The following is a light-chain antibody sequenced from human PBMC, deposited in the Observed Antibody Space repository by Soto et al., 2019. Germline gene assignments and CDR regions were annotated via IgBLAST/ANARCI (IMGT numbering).Light chain of an antibody. V-gene: IGLV2-11*01. CDR2: DVN. CDR3: CSYAGRYTRI. J-gene: IGLJ2*01. Sequence: QSALTQPRSVSGSPGQSVTISCTGSSSDVSAYQFVSWYQQHPGKAPKLILYDVNQRPSGVPDRFSGSKSGDTASLTISGLQAEDEADYYCCSYAGRYTRIFGGGTNLTVL. CDR1: SSDVSAYQF.